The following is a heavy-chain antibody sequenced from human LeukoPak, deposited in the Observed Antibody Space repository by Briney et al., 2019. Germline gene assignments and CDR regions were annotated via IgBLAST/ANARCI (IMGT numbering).Heavy chain of an antibody. D-gene: IGHD3-9*01. V-gene: IGHV4-34*01. CDR2: INHSGST. CDR3: ARGRYFDWLRT. Sequence: SETLSLTCAVYGGSFSGYYWSWIRQPPGKGLEWIGEINHSGSTNYNPSLKSRVTISVDTSKNQFSLKLSSVTAADTAVYYCARGRYFDWLRTWGQGTLVTVSS. CDR1: GGSFSGYY. J-gene: IGHJ5*02.